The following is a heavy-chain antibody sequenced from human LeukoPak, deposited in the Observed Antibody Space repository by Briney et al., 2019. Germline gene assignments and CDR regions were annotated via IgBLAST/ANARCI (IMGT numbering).Heavy chain of an antibody. V-gene: IGHV4-39*02. D-gene: IGHD4-23*01. Sequence: SETLSLTCTVSGGSISSSSYYWGWIRQPPGKGLEWIGSIYYSGSTYYNPSLKSRVTISVDTSKNQFSLKLSSVTAADTAVYYCAKDLTVVTSRGFVFDYWGQGTLVTVSS. CDR2: IYYSGST. CDR1: GGSISSSSYY. CDR3: AKDLTVVTSRGFVFDY. J-gene: IGHJ4*02.